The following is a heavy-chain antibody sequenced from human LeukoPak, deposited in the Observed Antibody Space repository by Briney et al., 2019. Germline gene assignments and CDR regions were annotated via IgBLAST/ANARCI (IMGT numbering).Heavy chain of an antibody. CDR2: IYSGGST. D-gene: IGHD4-17*01. CDR3: AKEHGDRGYYYYGMNV. V-gene: IGHV3-66*01. CDR1: GFTVSNNY. J-gene: IGHJ6*02. Sequence: GGSLRLSCAASGFTVSNNYMSWVRQAPGKGLEWVALIYSGGSTYYADFVKGRFTISRDNPKNTMYLQMNSLRVEDTAVYYCAKEHGDRGYYYYGMNVWGQGTTVTVSS.